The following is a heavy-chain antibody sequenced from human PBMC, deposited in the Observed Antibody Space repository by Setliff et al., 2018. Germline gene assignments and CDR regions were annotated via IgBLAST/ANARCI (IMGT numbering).Heavy chain of an antibody. V-gene: IGHV1-18*01. J-gene: IGHJ5*02. CDR1: GYTFTNFG. CDR3: ARGVIRNYDILTGYYP. Sequence: GASVKVSCKTSGYTFTNFGISWVRQAPGQGLEWMGWISGYNGNTNYAQKFQSRVTMTTDTFTNTAYMELRSLRSDDTAVYYCARGVIRNYDILTGYYPWGQGTLVTVSS. CDR2: ISGYNGNT. D-gene: IGHD3-9*01.